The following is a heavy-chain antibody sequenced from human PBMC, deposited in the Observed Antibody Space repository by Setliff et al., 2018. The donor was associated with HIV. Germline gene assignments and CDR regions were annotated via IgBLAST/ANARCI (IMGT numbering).Heavy chain of an antibody. CDR2: INHSGSS. V-gene: IGHV4-34*01. D-gene: IGHD5-18*01. CDR1: GGSFSNYY. CDR3: ARVTWIQLWLGWFDP. J-gene: IGHJ5*02. Sequence: PSETLSLTCAVYGGSFSNYYWSWIRQPPGKGLEWIGEINHSGSSNYNPSLKSRVTISVDTSKNQFSLNLSSVTAADTAVYYCARVTWIQLWLGWFDPWGQGTLVTVS.